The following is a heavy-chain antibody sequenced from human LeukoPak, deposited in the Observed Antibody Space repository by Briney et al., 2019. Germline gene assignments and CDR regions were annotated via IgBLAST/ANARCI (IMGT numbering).Heavy chain of an antibody. CDR3: ARGITGTDDAFDI. D-gene: IGHD1-20*01. CDR1: GGTFSSYA. J-gene: IGHJ3*02. Sequence: SVKVSCKASGGTFSSYAISWVRQAPGQGLEWMGGIIPIFGTANYAQKFQGRVTITTDESTSTAYMELSSLRSEDTAVYYCARGITGTDDAFDIWGQGTMVTVSS. V-gene: IGHV1-69*05. CDR2: IIPIFGTA.